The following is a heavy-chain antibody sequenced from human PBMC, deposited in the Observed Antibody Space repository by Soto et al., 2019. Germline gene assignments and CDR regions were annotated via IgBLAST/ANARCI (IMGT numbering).Heavy chain of an antibody. V-gene: IGHV3-30-3*01. J-gene: IGHJ6*02. CDR1: GFTFSSYA. D-gene: IGHD2-15*01. CDR3: ARGELVVTLLRFYYHYGMDV. CDR2: ISYDGSNK. Sequence: GGSLRLSCAASGFTFSSYAMRWVRQAPGKGLEWVAVISYDGSNKYYADSVKGRFTISRDNSKNTLYLQMNSLRAEDTAVYYCARGELVVTLLRFYYHYGMDVWGQGTTVTVSS.